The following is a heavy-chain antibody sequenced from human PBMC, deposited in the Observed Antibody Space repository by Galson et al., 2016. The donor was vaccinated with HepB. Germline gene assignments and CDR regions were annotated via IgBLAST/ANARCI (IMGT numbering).Heavy chain of an antibody. CDR2: DSMDGRRK. Sequence: SLRLSCAGSGFLFRSYGMHWVRQAPGKGLEWVAADSMDGRRKFYSDSVKGRFTISRDNSNNMLFLQMDSLSAEDTAVYYCARTQRNGDELDYWGQGTLVTVSS. D-gene: IGHD4-17*01. CDR1: GFLFRSYG. V-gene: IGHV3-30*03. J-gene: IGHJ4*02. CDR3: ARTQRNGDELDY.